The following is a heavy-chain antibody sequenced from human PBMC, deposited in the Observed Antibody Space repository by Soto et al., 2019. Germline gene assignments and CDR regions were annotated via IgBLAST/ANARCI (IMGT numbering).Heavy chain of an antibody. J-gene: IGHJ6*02. Sequence: ASVEVFCKASGYTFTSYYMHWVRQAPGQGLEWMGINNPSGGSTSYAQKFQGRVTMTRDTSTSTVYMELSSLRSEDTAVYYCARGIAAADRYYYYYGMDVWGQGTTVTISS. V-gene: IGHV1-46*01. D-gene: IGHD6-13*01. CDR3: ARGIAAADRYYYYYGMDV. CDR2: NNPSGGST. CDR1: GYTFTSYY.